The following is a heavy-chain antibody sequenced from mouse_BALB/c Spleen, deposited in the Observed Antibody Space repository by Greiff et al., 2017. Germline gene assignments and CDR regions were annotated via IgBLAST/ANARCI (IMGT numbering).Heavy chain of an antibody. Sequence: DVQLVESGGGLVQPGGSRKLSCAASGFTFSSFGMHWVRQAPEKGLEWVAYISSGSSTIYYADTVKGRFTISRDNPKNTLFLQMTSLRSEDTAMYYCARSGDGYYMDYWGQGTSVTVSS. CDR3: ARSGDGYYMDY. CDR2: ISSGSSTI. D-gene: IGHD2-3*01. J-gene: IGHJ4*01. V-gene: IGHV5-17*02. CDR1: GFTFSSFG.